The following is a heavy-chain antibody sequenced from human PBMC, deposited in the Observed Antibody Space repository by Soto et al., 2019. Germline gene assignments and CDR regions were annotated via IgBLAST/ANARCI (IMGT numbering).Heavy chain of an antibody. D-gene: IGHD2-2*01. CDR3: ARDGTPFPGDCSSTSCFATYDY. V-gene: IGHV3-7*01. Sequence: AGGSLRLSCAASGFTFSSYWMSWVRQAPGKGLEWVANIKQDGSEKYYVDSVKGRFTISRDNAKNSLYLQMNSLRAEDTAVYYCARDGTPFPGDCSSTSCFATYDYWGQGTLVTVSS. CDR2: IKQDGSEK. CDR1: GFTFSSYW. J-gene: IGHJ4*02.